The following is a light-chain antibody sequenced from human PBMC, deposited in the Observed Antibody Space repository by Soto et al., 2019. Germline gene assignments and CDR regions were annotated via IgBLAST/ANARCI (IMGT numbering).Light chain of an antibody. CDR1: QSVSSSY. CDR3: QQYAGSPPST. J-gene: IGKJ1*01. Sequence: EIVLTQSPGTLSLSPGERASLSCRASQSVSSSYLAWYQQKPGQAPRLLIYGASSRATGIPDRFSGSGSGTEVTLAISRLELEDFAVYYCQQYAGSPPSTFGQETKVEIK. V-gene: IGKV3-20*01. CDR2: GAS.